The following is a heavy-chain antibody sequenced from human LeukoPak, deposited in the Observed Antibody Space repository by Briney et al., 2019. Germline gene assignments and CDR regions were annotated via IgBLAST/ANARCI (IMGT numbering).Heavy chain of an antibody. J-gene: IGHJ4*02. Sequence: AGGSLRLSCAASGFTFSSYAMSWVRQTPGKGLEWVSGISESGGATYYAGSAKGRFTISRDNSKNTLYLQMNSLRSDDTAVYYCATVGVGWVAFEYWGQGALVTVSS. CDR1: GFTFSSYA. V-gene: IGHV3-23*01. CDR3: ATVGVGWVAFEY. D-gene: IGHD3-16*01. CDR2: ISESGGAT.